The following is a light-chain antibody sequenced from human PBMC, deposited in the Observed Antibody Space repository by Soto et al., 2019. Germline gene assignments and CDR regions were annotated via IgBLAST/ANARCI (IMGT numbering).Light chain of an antibody. V-gene: IGKV1-5*03. CDR3: QHYNSYSPT. CDR1: QSISTW. J-gene: IGKJ1*01. Sequence: DIQMTQSPSTLSASVGDRVTITCRASQSISTWLAWYQQEPGKAPKLLIHKASTLQSRVPSRFSGSGSGTDFTLTISSLHLDDFATDYCQHYNSYSPTFGEGTMVEIK. CDR2: KAS.